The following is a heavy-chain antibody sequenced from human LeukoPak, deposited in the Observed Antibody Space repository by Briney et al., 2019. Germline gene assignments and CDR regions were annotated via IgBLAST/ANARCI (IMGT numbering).Heavy chain of an antibody. Sequence: HPGGSLRLSCAASGFTFSSYAMHWVRQAPGKGLEWVAVISYDGSNKYYADSVKGRFTISRDNSKNTLYLQMNSLRAEDTAVYYCARDPGSGYSGYDPIDYRGQGTLVTVSS. CDR1: GFTFSSYA. CDR3: ARDPGSGYSGYDPIDY. D-gene: IGHD5-12*01. V-gene: IGHV3-30-3*01. CDR2: ISYDGSNK. J-gene: IGHJ4*02.